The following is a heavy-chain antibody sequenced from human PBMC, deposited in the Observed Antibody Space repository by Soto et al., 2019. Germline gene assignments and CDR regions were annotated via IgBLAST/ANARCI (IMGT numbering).Heavy chain of an antibody. CDR1: GGTFSSYA. Sequence: QVQLVQSGAEVKKPGSSVKVSCKASGGTFSSYAISWVRQAPGQGLEWMEGIIPIFGTANYPQKFQGRVTITADESTSTAYMELSSLRSEDTAVYYCTRDHHVALHLVVAATPEYYYYGMDVWGQGTTVTVSS. D-gene: IGHD2-15*01. V-gene: IGHV1-69*01. CDR2: IIPIFGTA. CDR3: TRDHHVALHLVVAATPEYYYYGMDV. J-gene: IGHJ6*02.